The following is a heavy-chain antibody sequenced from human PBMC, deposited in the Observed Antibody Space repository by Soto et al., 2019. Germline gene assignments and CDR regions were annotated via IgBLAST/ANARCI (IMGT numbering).Heavy chain of an antibody. D-gene: IGHD3-10*01. J-gene: IGHJ6*02. Sequence: ASVKVSCKASGYTFPSYGISWVRQAPGQGLEWMGWISAYNGNTNYAQKLQGRVTMTTDTSTSTAYMELRSLRSDDTAVYYCASTYYYGSGSYENGMDVWGQGTTVTVSS. CDR3: ASTYYYGSGSYENGMDV. CDR1: GYTFPSYG. V-gene: IGHV1-18*01. CDR2: ISAYNGNT.